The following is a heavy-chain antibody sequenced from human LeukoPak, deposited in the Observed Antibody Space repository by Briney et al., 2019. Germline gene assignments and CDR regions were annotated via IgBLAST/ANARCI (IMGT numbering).Heavy chain of an antibody. J-gene: IGHJ4*02. V-gene: IGHV3-23*01. CDR3: ARDVPLMGASKTRYFDY. D-gene: IGHD1-26*01. CDR1: GITFSSYA. CDR2: VSGSGGST. Sequence: GGSLRLSCAASGITFSSYAMSWVRQAPGKGLEWVSGVSGSGGSTYYADSVKGRFTISRDNSKNTLYLQMNSLRAEDTAIYYCARDVPLMGASKTRYFDYWGQGTLVTVSS.